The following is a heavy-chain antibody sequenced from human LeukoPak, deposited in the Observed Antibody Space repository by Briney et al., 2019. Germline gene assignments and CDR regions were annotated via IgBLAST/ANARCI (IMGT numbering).Heavy chain of an antibody. CDR2: ISYDGSNK. D-gene: IGHD5-18*01. CDR1: GFTFSSYA. V-gene: IGHV3-30*01. J-gene: IGHJ6*03. CDR3: ARDGKAAMGDYYYYYMDV. Sequence: GRSLRLSCAASGFTFSSYAMHWVRQAPGKGLEWVAVISYDGSNKYYADSVKGRFTISRDNPKNTLYLQMNSLRAEDTAVYYCARDGKAAMGDYYYYYMDVWGKGTTVTVSS.